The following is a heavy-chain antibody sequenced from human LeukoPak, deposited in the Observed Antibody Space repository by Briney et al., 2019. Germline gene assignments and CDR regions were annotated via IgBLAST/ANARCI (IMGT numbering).Heavy chain of an antibody. CDR1: GVSISSSSYY. Sequence: SETLSLTCTVSGVSISSSSYYWGWIRQPPGKGLEWIGSIYYSGSTYYNPSLKSRVTISVDTSKNQFSLKLSSVTAADTAVYYCARHEVEWAFSSSWYFYWFDPWGQGTLVTVSS. CDR3: ARHEVEWAFSSSWYFYWFDP. V-gene: IGHV4-39*01. J-gene: IGHJ5*02. D-gene: IGHD6-13*01. CDR2: IYYSGST.